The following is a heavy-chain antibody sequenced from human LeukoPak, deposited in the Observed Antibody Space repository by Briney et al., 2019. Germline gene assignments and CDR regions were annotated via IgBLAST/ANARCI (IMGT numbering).Heavy chain of an antibody. D-gene: IGHD2-21*01. CDR1: GLIFSNYW. CDR2: INNDGSST. V-gene: IGHV3-74*01. J-gene: IGHJ4*02. CDR3: ASSDDCGY. Sequence: GGSLRLSCAASGLIFSNYWMHWVRQAPGKGLVWVSRINNDGSSTAYADSVKGRFTISRDNAKNTLYLQMNSLRAEDTAVYYCASSDDCGYWGQGTLVTVSS.